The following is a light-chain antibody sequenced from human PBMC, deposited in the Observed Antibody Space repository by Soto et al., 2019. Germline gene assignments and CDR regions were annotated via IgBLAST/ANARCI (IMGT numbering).Light chain of an antibody. CDR2: GAS. Sequence: EIVMTQSPDTLSVSPGERATLSCRASQSVNSNLAWYQQKPGQAPRLLIYGASTRATGIPARFSGSGSGTEFTLTISSLQYEDFAIYYCQQYNNWPPLTFGGGTKVDIK. J-gene: IGKJ4*01. CDR1: QSVNSN. V-gene: IGKV3-15*01. CDR3: QQYNNWPPLT.